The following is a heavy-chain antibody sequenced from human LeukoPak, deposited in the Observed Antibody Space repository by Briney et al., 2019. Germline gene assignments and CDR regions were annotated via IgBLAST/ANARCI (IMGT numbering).Heavy chain of an antibody. CDR1: GFTFSSYE. V-gene: IGHV3-48*03. Sequence: GGSLRLSCAASGFTFSSYEMNWVRQAPGKGLEWVSHISSSGGTKYYADSVKGRFTISRDNAKNSVYLQMNCLRAEDTAIYYCARGDTVMVTAVAGTGVDLDYWGQGTLVTVSS. CDR2: ISSSGGTK. J-gene: IGHJ4*02. D-gene: IGHD6-19*01. CDR3: ARGDTVMVTAVAGTGVDLDY.